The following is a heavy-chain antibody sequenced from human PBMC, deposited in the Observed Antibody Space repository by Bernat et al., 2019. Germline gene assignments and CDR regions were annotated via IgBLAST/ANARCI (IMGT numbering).Heavy chain of an antibody. CDR3: ARHGLAAAGGKYYFDY. J-gene: IGHJ4*02. V-gene: IGHV4-39*01. Sequence: QLQLQESGPGLVNPSETLSLTCTVSGGSITSSSYFWGWIRQPPGKGLEWIGSIYYSGNDYYNPSLKSRATISVDTSKNQFSLKLSSVTATDTAVYYCARHGLAAAGGKYYFDYWGQGTLLSVSS. D-gene: IGHD6-13*01. CDR1: GGSITSSSYF. CDR2: IYYSGND.